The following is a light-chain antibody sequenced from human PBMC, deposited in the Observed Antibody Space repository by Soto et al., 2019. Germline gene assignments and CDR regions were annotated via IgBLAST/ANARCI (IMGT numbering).Light chain of an antibody. CDR3: KSYAGSNTYV. Sequence: QPALTQPPSACGCPGQSVTIFCTGTKNDIGVYDFVSWYQHHPGKAPRLISYEVVQRPSGVPDRFSGSKSGNTASLTVSGLQAADEADYFCKSYAGSNTYVFGSGTKVTV. CDR1: KNDIGVYDF. V-gene: IGLV2-8*01. J-gene: IGLJ1*01. CDR2: EVV.